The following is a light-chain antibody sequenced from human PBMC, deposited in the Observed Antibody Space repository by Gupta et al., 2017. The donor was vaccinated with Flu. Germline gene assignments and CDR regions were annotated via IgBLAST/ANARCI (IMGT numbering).Light chain of an antibody. CDR1: QSVTSGY. J-gene: IGKJ4*01. CDR3: QQYGGSPLT. Sequence: EIVLTQSPGTLSWSPGEGASLSCRASQSVTSGYLAWYQQKPGQAPRLLIYGTSTRSTGIPDKFSGSGSGTDFTLTISRVEPEDFAVYYCQQYGGSPLTFGGGTKVEVK. V-gene: IGKV3-20*01. CDR2: GTS.